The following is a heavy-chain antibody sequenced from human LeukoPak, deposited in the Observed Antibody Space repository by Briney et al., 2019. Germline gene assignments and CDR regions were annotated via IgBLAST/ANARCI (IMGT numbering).Heavy chain of an antibody. CDR2: IFYSGST. CDR3: ARGGWDYYDSSGYYYLDY. D-gene: IGHD3-22*01. Sequence: PSETLSLTCTVSGGSMSSYYWSWIRQPPGEGLEWIGYIFYSGSTNYNPSLKSRVTISVDTSKNQFSLKLSSVTAADTAVYYCARGGWDYYDSSGYYYLDYWGRGTLVTVSS. CDR1: GGSMSSYY. V-gene: IGHV4-59*01. J-gene: IGHJ4*02.